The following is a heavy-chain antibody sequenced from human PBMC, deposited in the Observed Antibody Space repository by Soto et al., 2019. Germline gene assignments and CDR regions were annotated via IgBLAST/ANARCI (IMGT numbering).Heavy chain of an antibody. CDR2: ISGSGGST. CDR1: GFTFSSYA. V-gene: IGHV3-23*01. D-gene: IGHD3-3*01. CDR3: AKDVLYYDFWSGYYYVDV. J-gene: IGHJ6*03. Sequence: PGGSLRLSCAASGFTFSSYAMSWVRQAPGKGLEWVSAISGSGGSTYYADSVKGRFTISRDNSKNTLYLQMNSLRAEDTAVYYCAKDVLYYDFWSGYYYVDVWGKGTTVTVSS.